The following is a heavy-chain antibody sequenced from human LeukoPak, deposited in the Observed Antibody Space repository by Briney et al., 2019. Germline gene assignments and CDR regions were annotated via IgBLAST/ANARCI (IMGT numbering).Heavy chain of an antibody. CDR1: VYTFTSYG. CDR2: ISPYNGNT. CDR3: ARGHITMLP. D-gene: IGHD3-10*01. J-gene: IGHJ3*01. Sequence: ASVKDSCMASVYTFTSYGITWVRPTPGQGLGWMGWISPYNGNTNYAQNLQGRVTMTTDTSTSTAYMELRSLRSDDTAVYYCARGHITMLPWGQGTMVTVFS. V-gene: IGHV1-18*01.